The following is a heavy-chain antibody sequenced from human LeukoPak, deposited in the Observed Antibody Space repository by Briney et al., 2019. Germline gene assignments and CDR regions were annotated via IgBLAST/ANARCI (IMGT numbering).Heavy chain of an antibody. J-gene: IGHJ2*01. V-gene: IGHV4-34*01. D-gene: IGHD2-2*01. CDR2: INHSGST. CDR1: GGSFSGYY. Sequence: SETLSLTCAVYGGSFSGYYWSWIRQPPGKGLEWIGEINHSGSTNYNPSLKSRVTISVDTSKNQFSLKLSSVTAADTAVYYCARVTHCGSTSCYSAWYFDLWGRGTLVTVSS. CDR3: ARVTHCGSTSCYSAWYFDL.